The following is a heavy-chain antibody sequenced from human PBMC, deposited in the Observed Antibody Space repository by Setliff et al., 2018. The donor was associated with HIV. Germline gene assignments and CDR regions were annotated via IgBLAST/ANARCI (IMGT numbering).Heavy chain of an antibody. CDR2: INRNGIT. CDR3: ARGGSAWNMPRGDYVNWFDP. D-gene: IGHD4-17*01. CDR1: GDGFTGYF. V-gene: IGHV4-34*01. J-gene: IGHJ5*02. Sequence: PSETLSLTCSVYGDGFTGYFWSWIRQSPGKGLEWLGEINRNGITYSIPSLRGRLSISIDTSRNQFSLRLTSLIAADTAVYYCARGGSAWNMPRGDYVNWFDPWGQGTLVTVSS.